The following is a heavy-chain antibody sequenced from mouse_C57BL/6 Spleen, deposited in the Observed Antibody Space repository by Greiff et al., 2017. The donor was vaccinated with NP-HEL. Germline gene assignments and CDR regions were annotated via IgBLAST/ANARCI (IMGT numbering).Heavy chain of an antibody. CDR1: GFTFSSYA. CDR2: ISDGGSYT. J-gene: IGHJ1*03. D-gene: IGHD1-1*01. V-gene: IGHV5-4*01. Sequence: DVMLVESGGGLVKPGGSLKLSCAASGFTFSSYAMSWVRQTPEKRLEWVATISDGGSYTYYLDNVKGRFTISRDNAKNNLYLQMSHLKSEDTAMYYCAREGRGYGRGYFDVWGTGTTVTVSS. CDR3: AREGRGYGRGYFDV.